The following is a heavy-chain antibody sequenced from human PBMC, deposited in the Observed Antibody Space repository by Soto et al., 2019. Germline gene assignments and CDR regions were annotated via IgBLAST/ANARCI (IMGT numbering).Heavy chain of an antibody. CDR1: EHTCTNFY. V-gene: IGHV1-2*02. CDR2: INPNSGGT. Sequence: GASVKVSCKASEHTCTNFYIHWVLQAPGQGLECVGWINPNSGGTNYAQKFQGRVTMTRDTSINTAYMELSGLTSDDTAVYYCAGYYFDILTGPGGTSNLGQGTLVTGS. J-gene: IGHJ4*02. D-gene: IGHD3-9*01. CDR3: AGYYFDILTGPGGTSN.